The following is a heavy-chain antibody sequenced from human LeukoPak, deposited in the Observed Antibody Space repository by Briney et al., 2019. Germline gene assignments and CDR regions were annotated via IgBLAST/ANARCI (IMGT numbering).Heavy chain of an antibody. CDR3: ARDRGYDFWDYYYYGMDV. Sequence: ASVKVSCKASGYTFITYYMHWVRQAPGQGLEWMGIINPSGDSTSYAQKFQGRVTMTRDTSTSTVYMELSSLRSEDTAVYYCARDRGYDFWDYYYYGMDVWGQGTTVTVSS. V-gene: IGHV1-46*01. J-gene: IGHJ6*02. D-gene: IGHD3-3*01. CDR2: INPSGDST. CDR1: GYTFITYY.